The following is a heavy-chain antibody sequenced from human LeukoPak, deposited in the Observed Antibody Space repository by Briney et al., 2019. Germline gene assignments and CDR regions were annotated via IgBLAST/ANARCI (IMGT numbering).Heavy chain of an antibody. CDR3: ARTSSGWYKVDY. D-gene: IGHD6-19*01. J-gene: IGHJ4*02. V-gene: IGHV4-39*07. CDR1: GGSISTSNYY. Sequence: SETLSLTCTVSGGSISTSNYYWGWIRQPPGKGLEWIGNIFYSGSTYYSPSLRSRVTISLDTSKNQFSLKLSSVTAADTAVYYCARTSSGWYKVDYWGQGTLVTVSS. CDR2: IFYSGST.